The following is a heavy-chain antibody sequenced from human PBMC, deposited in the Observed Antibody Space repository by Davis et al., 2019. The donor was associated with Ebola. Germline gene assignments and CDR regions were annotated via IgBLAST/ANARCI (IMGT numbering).Heavy chain of an antibody. D-gene: IGHD6-19*01. J-gene: IGHJ4*02. CDR2: IAPSGDFT. CDR3: AREAGEYSSGWYTL. V-gene: IGHV1-46*01. Sequence: AASVKVSCKASGYTFTDYYMNWVRQAPGQGLEWMGIIAPSGDFTRFAPKFQGRITLTTDTSTNTVYMELTSLKSEDTAVYYCAREAGEYSSGWYTLWGQGTLVTVSS. CDR1: GYTFTDYY.